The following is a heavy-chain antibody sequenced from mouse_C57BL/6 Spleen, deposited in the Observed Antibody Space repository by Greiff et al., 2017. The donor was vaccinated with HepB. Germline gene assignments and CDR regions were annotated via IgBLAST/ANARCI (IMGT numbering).Heavy chain of an antibody. CDR2: IYPGSGST. D-gene: IGHD1-1*01. V-gene: IGHV1-55*01. J-gene: IGHJ4*01. CDR3: ARSLLLRSYAMDY. CDR1: GYTFTSYW. Sequence: QVQLKQPGAELVKPGASVKMSCKASGYTFTSYWITWVKQRPGQGLEWIGDIYPGSGSTNYNEKFKSKATLTVDTSSSTAYMQLSSLTSEDSAVYYCARSLLLRSYAMDYWGQGTSVTVSS.